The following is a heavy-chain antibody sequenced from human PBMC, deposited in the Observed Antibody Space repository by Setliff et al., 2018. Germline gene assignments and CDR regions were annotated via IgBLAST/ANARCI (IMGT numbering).Heavy chain of an antibody. Sequence: SETLSLTCTVSGGSIGPHYWSWIRQAPGKGLEWIGHIFYSDTAKYNPSPESRAAISVDSSKNQFSPKLRSVTAADTAVYYCARDRSTVIRGVTSFFYYYMDVWGGGTTVTVSS. V-gene: IGHV4-59*11. CDR3: ARDRSTVIRGVTSFFYYYMDV. J-gene: IGHJ6*03. CDR2: IFYSDTA. CDR1: GGSIGPHY. D-gene: IGHD3-10*01.